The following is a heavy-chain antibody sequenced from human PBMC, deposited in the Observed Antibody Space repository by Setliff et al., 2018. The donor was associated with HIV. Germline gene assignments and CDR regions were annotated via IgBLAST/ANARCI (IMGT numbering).Heavy chain of an antibody. CDR3: TRGRHSQTAGAIKFAF. J-gene: IGHJ5*01. Sequence: ASVKVSCKASGYTLSTYALYWVRQAPGQRLEWMGWINSDINPLRGGGGTNFAQKFQGRVTMTLDTSISTAYMELSSLTSEDTAVYYCTRGRHSQTAGAIKFAFWGQGSLVTVSS. CDR1: GYTLSTYA. V-gene: IGHV1-2*02. D-gene: IGHD3-10*01. CDR2: INSDINPLRGGGGT.